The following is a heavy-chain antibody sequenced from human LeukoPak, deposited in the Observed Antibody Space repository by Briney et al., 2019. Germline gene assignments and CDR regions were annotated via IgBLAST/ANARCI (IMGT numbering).Heavy chain of an antibody. CDR1: GYSFTSYW. CDR2: IYPGDSDT. D-gene: IGHD1-1*01. V-gene: IGHV5-51*01. Sequence: GESLKISCKGSGYSFTSYWIGWVRQMPGKGLEWMGIIYPGDSDTRYSPSFQGQVTISADKSISTAYLQWSSLKASDTAMYYCAGRNEERGYYYGMDVWGQGTTVTVSS. J-gene: IGHJ6*02. CDR3: AGRNEERGYYYGMDV.